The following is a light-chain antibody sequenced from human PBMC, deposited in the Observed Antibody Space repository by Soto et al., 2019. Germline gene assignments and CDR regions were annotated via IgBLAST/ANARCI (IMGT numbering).Light chain of an antibody. Sequence: EIVLTQSPATLSFSPGERATLTCRASQSVSSNLAWYQQKPGQAPKLLIYDASNRGTGIPARFSGSGSGTDFTLTISSLEPEDFAVYYCQQRSNWPRVFTFGPGTKVDIK. J-gene: IGKJ3*01. CDR1: QSVSSN. CDR3: QQRSNWPRVFT. CDR2: DAS. V-gene: IGKV3-11*01.